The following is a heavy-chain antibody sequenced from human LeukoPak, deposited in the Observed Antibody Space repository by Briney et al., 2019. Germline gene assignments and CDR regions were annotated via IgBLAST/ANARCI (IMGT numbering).Heavy chain of an antibody. Sequence: GGSLRLSCAVSGITLSNYGMSWVRQAPGKGLEWVAGLSGSGGGTNYADSVQGRFTISRDNPKNTLYLQMNSLRAEDTAVYYCARDRAAAMEYYYMDVWGKGTTVTVSS. D-gene: IGHD2-2*01. CDR2: LSGSGGGT. CDR3: ARDRAAAMEYYYMDV. CDR1: GITLSNYG. J-gene: IGHJ6*03. V-gene: IGHV3-23*01.